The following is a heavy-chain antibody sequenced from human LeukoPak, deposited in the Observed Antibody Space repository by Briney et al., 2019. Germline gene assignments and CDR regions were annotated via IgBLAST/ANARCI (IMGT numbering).Heavy chain of an antibody. CDR3: AREPHYYGSGSRYYFDY. V-gene: IGHV3-53*01. J-gene: IGHJ4*02. CDR1: GFTVSSNY. Sequence: GGSLRLSCAASGFTVSSNYMSWVRQAPGKGLEWVSVIYSGGSTYYADSVKGRFTISRDNSKNTLYLQMNSLRAEDTAVYYCAREPHYYGSGSRYYFDYWGQGTLVTVSS. D-gene: IGHD3-10*01. CDR2: IYSGGST.